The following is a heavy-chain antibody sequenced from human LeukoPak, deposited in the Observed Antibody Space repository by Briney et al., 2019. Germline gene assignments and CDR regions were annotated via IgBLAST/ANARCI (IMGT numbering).Heavy chain of an antibody. D-gene: IGHD6-6*01. V-gene: IGHV1-2*02. CDR1: GYTFTGYY. CDR3: ARDPRSSSSHSIDY. J-gene: IGHJ4*02. Sequence: ASVKVSCKASGYTFTGYYIHWVRQAPGQGLEWMGWINPNSGGTSYAQKFQGRVTMTRDTSISTAYMEVSWLRSDDTAVYYCARDPRSSSSHSIDYWGQGTLVTVSS. CDR2: INPNSGGT.